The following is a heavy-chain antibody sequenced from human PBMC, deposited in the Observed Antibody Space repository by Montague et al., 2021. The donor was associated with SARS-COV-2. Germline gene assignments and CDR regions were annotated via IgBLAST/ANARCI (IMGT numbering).Heavy chain of an antibody. CDR2: IHHGGST. Sequence: SETLSLTCAVHGGSFSTYSWNWIRKPPGKGLEWIGDIHHGGSTNYNPSLKSRVTISADTSKYQSSLKLTSVAAADTAVYYCSGLGDGVVPSPILGVGPYYAYCYMEVWGK. V-gene: IGHV4-34*01. CDR1: GGSFSTYS. D-gene: IGHD3-10*01. CDR3: SGLGDGVVPSPILGVGPYYAYCYMEV. J-gene: IGHJ6*03.